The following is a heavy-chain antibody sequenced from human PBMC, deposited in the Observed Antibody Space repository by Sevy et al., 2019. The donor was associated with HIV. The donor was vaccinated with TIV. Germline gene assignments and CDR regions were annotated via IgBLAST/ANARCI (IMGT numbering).Heavy chain of an antibody. CDR1: GGTFSSYA. CDR3: AKIPVTRDGYNYQIFDY. CDR2: ITPIFGTA. V-gene: IGHV1-69*06. J-gene: IGHJ4*02. D-gene: IGHD5-12*01. Sequence: ASVKVSCKASGGTFSSYAISWVRQAPGQGLEWMGGITPIFGTANYAQKFQGRVTITADKSTSTAYMELSSLRSEDTAVYYCAKIPVTRDGYNYQIFDYWGQGTLVTVSS.